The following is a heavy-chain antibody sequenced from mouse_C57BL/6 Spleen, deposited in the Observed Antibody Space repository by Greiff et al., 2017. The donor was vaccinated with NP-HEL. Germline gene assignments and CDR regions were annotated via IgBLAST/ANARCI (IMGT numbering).Heavy chain of an antibody. Sequence: EVQLVESGAGLVKPGGSLKLSCAASGFTFSSYAMSWVRQNPEKRLEWVATISPGGSYTYYPDNVKGRFTISRDKATNNLYMQLSHLTSEDTAMYYCAGERSGAGYVLYAMDYWGQGTSVTVSS. J-gene: IGHJ4*01. CDR1: GFTFSSYA. D-gene: IGHD3-2*02. CDR3: AGERSGAGYVLYAMDY. V-gene: IGHV5-4*01. CDR2: ISPGGSYT.